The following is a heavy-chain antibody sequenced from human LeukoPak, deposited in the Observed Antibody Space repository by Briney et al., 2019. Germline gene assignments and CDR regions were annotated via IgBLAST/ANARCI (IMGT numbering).Heavy chain of an antibody. D-gene: IGHD2-15*01. CDR3: ASFHMYCSGGSCYDHGMDV. CDR2: ISQDGSFK. CDR1: GLNFSSNG. J-gene: IGHJ6*02. Sequence: GGSLRLSRVVSGLNFSSNGMHWVRQAPGKGLEWVAVISQDGSFKHYVDSVMGRFTISRDNSKNTLFLQMSSLRVEDTALYYCASFHMYCSGGSCYDHGMDVWGQGTMVTVSS. V-gene: IGHV3-30*03.